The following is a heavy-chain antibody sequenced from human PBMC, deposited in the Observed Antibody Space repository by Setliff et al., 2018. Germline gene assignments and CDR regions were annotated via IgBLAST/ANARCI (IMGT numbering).Heavy chain of an antibody. CDR1: GGSISGASIRSYY. V-gene: IGHV4-61*03. CDR3: AKGGTYRYFDY. Sequence: SETLSLTCTVSGGSISGASIRSYYWSWIRQPPGKGLEFIGYVYYSGTTNYDPSLKSRVTISVDTSKNHFSLKLRSVTAADTAMYYCAKGGTYRYFDYWGQGTLVTVSS. J-gene: IGHJ4*02. CDR2: VYYSGTT.